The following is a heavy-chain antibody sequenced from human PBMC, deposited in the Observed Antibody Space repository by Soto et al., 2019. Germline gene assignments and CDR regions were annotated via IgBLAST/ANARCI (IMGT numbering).Heavy chain of an antibody. CDR3: ARSPYMDV. CDR2: INHSGST. V-gene: IGHV4-34*01. Sequence: QVQLQQWGAGLLKPSETLSLTCAVYGRSFSGYYCSWIRQSPGKGLEWIGEINHSGSTNYNPSLKSRVTILIDAPKTQFSLKMSSVTAADTAVYYCARSPYMDVWGKGTTVIVSS. CDR1: GRSFSGYY. J-gene: IGHJ6*03.